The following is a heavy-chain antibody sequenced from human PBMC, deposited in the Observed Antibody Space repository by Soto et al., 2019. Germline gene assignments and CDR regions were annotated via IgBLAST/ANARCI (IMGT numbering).Heavy chain of an antibody. V-gene: IGHV3-48*02. J-gene: IGHJ4*02. CDR2: ISSSSSTI. CDR1: GFTFSSYS. Sequence: GGSLRLSCAASGFTFSSYSMNWVRQAPGKGLEWVSYISSSSSTIYYADSVKGRFTISRDNAKNSLYLQMNSLRDEDTAVYYCARGGLDDSSGYYLGYWGQGTLVTVSS. D-gene: IGHD3-22*01. CDR3: ARGGLDDSSGYYLGY.